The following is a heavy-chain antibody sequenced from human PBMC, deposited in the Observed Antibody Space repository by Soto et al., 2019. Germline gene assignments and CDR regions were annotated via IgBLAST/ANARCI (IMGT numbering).Heavy chain of an antibody. CDR2: IIPIFGTA. Sequence: SVKVSCKASRGTFISYAISWVRQAPGQGLEWMGGIIPIFGTANYAQKFQGRVTITADKSTSTAYMELSSLRSEDTAVYYCASYVAAAGTNYGMDVWGQGTTVTVSS. D-gene: IGHD6-13*01. V-gene: IGHV1-69*06. CDR3: ASYVAAAGTNYGMDV. J-gene: IGHJ6*02. CDR1: RGTFISYA.